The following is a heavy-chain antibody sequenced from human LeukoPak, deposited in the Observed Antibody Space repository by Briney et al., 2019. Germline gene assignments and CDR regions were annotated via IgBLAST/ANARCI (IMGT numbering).Heavy chain of an antibody. Sequence: GGSLRLSCAASGFTFSSFWMTWIRKAPGKGLEWLSYISSSGSTIYYADSVKGRFTISRDNAKNSLYLQMKSLRVDDTAVYYCARDCSSTSCYVHWGQGTLVTVSS. D-gene: IGHD2-2*01. CDR2: ISSSGSTI. CDR1: GFTFSSFW. V-gene: IGHV3-48*04. CDR3: ARDCSSTSCYVH. J-gene: IGHJ4*02.